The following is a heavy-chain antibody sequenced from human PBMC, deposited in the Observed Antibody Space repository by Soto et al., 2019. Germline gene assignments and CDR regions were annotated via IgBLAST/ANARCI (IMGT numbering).Heavy chain of an antibody. D-gene: IGHD1-26*01. V-gene: IGHV3-23*01. Sequence: PGGSLRLSCAASGFTFSSYGMRWVRQAPERGLEWVSAISGGGGSTHYADSVKGRFTISRDNSKNTLYLQMTSLGAEDTALYYCARDGPMGSIDQWGQGTLVTVSS. CDR3: ARDGPMGSIDQ. J-gene: IGHJ4*02. CDR2: ISGGGGST. CDR1: GFTFSSYG.